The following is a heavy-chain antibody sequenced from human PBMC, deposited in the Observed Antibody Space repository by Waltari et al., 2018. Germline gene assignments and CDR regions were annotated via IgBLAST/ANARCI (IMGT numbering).Heavy chain of an antibody. CDR3: ATRPNDGTFLVFDY. J-gene: IGHJ4*02. D-gene: IGHD1-26*01. CDR1: GFTFSSYE. V-gene: IGHV3-48*03. CDR2: ITGGGSTI. Sequence: EVQLVESGGGLVQPGGSLRLSCAASGFTFSSYEMSWVRQAPGRGLEWVSYITGGGSTIYYADSVKGRFTISRDNAKNSLYLQMNSLRAEDTAVYYCATRPNDGTFLVFDYWGQGSLVTVSS.